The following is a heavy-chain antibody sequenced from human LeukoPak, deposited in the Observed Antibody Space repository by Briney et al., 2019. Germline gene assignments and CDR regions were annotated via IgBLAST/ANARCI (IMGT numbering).Heavy chain of an antibody. V-gene: IGHV4-39*02. Sequence: SETLSLTCTVSGGSISNSSYYWGWIRQPPGKGLEWIGSIYYSGSTYYNPSLKSRVTISVDTSKSQFSLRLSSVTAADTAIYYCAKVVAATNFDYWGQGTLVTVSS. CDR1: GGSISNSSYY. CDR2: IYYSGST. D-gene: IGHD2-15*01. J-gene: IGHJ4*02. CDR3: AKVVAATNFDY.